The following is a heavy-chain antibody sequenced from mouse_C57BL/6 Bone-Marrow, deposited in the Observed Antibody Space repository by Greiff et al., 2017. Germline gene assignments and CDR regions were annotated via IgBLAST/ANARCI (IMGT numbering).Heavy chain of an antibody. D-gene: IGHD1-1*01. CDR1: GYTFTGYW. Sequence: QVQLQQSGAELMKPGASVKLSCKATGYTFTGYWIEWVKQRPGHGLEWIGEILPGSGSTNYNVKFKGKATFTADTSSNTAYMQLSSLTTEDSAIYYCARFTTVVATDYWGQGTTLTVSS. CDR3: ARFTTVVATDY. J-gene: IGHJ2*01. CDR2: ILPGSGST. V-gene: IGHV1-9*01.